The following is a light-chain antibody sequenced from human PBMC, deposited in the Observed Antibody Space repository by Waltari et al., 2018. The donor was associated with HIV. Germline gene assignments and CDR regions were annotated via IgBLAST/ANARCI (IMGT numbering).Light chain of an antibody. J-gene: IGKJ2*01. V-gene: IGKV1-5*03. CDR3: QQYNSHSYT. CDR1: QIINNW. Sequence: DVQMTQSPSTLSASVGDRVALTCRPSQIINNWLAWYQQKPGRPPKLIIYKTSNLESGVPARFIGSGSGAEFTLTIDGLQPDDFATYFCQQYNSHSYTFGQGTRLDI. CDR2: KTS.